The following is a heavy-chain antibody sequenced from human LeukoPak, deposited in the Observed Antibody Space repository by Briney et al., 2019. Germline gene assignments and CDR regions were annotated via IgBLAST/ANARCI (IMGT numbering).Heavy chain of an antibody. CDR1: GYTFPGYY. V-gene: IGHV1-2*02. CDR2: INPNSGGT. CDR3: ASALIAVEGTSFDS. D-gene: IGHD6-19*01. Sequence: ASVKVSCKTSGYTFPGYYMHWVRQAPGQGLEWMAWINPNSGGTNSAQKFQGRVTMTRDTSISTAYMELSSLRSDDTAVYSCASALIAVEGTSFDSWGQGTLVTVSS. J-gene: IGHJ4*02.